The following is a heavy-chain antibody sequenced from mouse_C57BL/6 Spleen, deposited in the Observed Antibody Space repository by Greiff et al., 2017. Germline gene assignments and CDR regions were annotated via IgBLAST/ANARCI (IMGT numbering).Heavy chain of an antibody. CDR2: INYDGSST. D-gene: IGHD2-4*01. V-gene: IGHV5-16*01. CDR3: ARGGVYYDYDPYAMDY. J-gene: IGHJ4*01. Sequence: DVKLMESEGGLVQPGSSMKLSCTASGFTFSDYYMAWVRQVPEKGLEWVANINYDGSSTYYLDSLKSRFIISRDNAKNILYLQMSSLKSEDTATYYCARGGVYYDYDPYAMDYWGQGTSVTVSS. CDR1: GFTFSDYY.